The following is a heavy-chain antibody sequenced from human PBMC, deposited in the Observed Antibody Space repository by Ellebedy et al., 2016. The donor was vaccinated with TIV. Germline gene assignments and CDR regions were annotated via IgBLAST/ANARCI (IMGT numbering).Heavy chain of an antibody. CDR2: INPNSGAT. CDR3: ARGGDLLAAFDI. V-gene: IGHV1-2*02. D-gene: IGHD1-26*01. J-gene: IGHJ3*02. CDR1: GYTFTVYY. Sequence: AASVKVSCKASGYTFTVYYIHWVRQARGQGLEWMGWINPNSGATIYPQKFQGRVTLTRDTSISTAYMELSRLTSDDTAVYYCARGGDLLAAFDIWGQGTMVTVSS.